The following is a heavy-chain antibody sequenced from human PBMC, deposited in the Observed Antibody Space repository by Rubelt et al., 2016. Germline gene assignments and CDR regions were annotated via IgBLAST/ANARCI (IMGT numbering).Heavy chain of an antibody. D-gene: IGHD4-17*01. CDR3: ATGTTVTTGLAY. CDR1: GASISSSSYY. J-gene: IGHJ4*02. V-gene: IGHV4-39*01. Sequence: QVQLQESGPGLVKPSETLSLTCTVSGASISSSSYYWGWVRQPPGKGLEWIANIYYSGTTYYNPSLKSRVTISGDTSKSQFSLKLSSVTAADTAVYYCATGTTVTTGLAYWGQGTLVTVSS. CDR2: IYYSGTT.